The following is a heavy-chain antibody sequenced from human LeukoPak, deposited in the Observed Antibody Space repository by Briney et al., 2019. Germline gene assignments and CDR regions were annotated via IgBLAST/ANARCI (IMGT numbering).Heavy chain of an antibody. J-gene: IGHJ4*02. CDR3: ARGGDYRFDY. D-gene: IGHD4-17*01. V-gene: IGHV4-4*02. Sequence: SGTLSLTCAVSGGSISSGSWWGWIRQPPGKGLEWIGEIHHSGSTNYNPSLKSRVILSVDKSKNQLSLRLTSVTAADTAVYYCARGGDYRFDYWGQGTLVTVSS. CDR2: IHHSGST. CDR1: GGSISSGSW.